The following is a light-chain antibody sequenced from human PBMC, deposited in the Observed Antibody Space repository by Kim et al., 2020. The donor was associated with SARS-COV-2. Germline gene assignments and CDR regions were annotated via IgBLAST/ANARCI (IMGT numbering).Light chain of an antibody. V-gene: IGLV1-51*01. CDR2: DNN. CDR1: SSNIGNNY. Sequence: KVTISCSGSSSNIGNNYVYWYQQLPGTAPKLLIYDNNKRPSGIPDRFSGSKSGTSATLGITGLQTGDEADYYCGTWDSSLSAYVFGTGTKVTVL. CDR3: GTWDSSLSAYV. J-gene: IGLJ1*01.